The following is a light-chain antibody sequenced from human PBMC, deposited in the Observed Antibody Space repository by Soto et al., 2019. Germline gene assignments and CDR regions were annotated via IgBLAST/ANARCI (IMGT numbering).Light chain of an antibody. V-gene: IGKV2-28*01. J-gene: IGKJ5*01. CDR2: SGS. CDR3: MQALQTSIT. CDR1: QSLLHSNGYNY. Sequence: DIVMTQSPLSLPVTPGEPASISCRSSQSLLHSNGYNYLDWYLQKPGQSPQLLIYSGSNRASGVPDRFSGSGSGTDFTLNISRVEAEDVGVYYCMQALQTSITFGQGTRLRLN.